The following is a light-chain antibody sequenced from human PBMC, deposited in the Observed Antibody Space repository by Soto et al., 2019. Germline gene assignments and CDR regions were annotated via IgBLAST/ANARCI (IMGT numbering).Light chain of an antibody. CDR3: KHYET. J-gene: IGKJ1*01. V-gene: IGKV3-20*01. Sequence: EIVLTQSPGTLSLSPGERATLSCRASQSVSSSDLAGYQQKPGQAPRLLIFGASSRATGIPNRFSGRGSGTDLTLTISRLEPEDFAVYYCKHYETFGQGTKVEIK. CDR2: GAS. CDR1: QSVSSSD.